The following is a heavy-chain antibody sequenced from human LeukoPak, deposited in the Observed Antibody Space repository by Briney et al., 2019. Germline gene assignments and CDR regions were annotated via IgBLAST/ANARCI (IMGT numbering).Heavy chain of an antibody. Sequence: ASVKVSCKVSGYTLTELSMHWVRQAPGKGFEWMGWVSPSHTTRVYAQDFQGRVTMTADTNTNTVSMELRSLRFDDTAVYFCARDYILPLETDNGDGFAIWGQGTVVTVSS. CDR3: ARDYILPLETDNGDGFAI. CDR2: VSPSHTTR. D-gene: IGHD3-3*02. V-gene: IGHV1-24*01. CDR1: GYTLTELS. J-gene: IGHJ3*02.